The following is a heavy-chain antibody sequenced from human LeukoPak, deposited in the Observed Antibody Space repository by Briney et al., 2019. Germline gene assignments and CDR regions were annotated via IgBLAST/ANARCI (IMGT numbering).Heavy chain of an antibody. CDR2: INPSGGST. V-gene: IGHV1-46*01. CDR3: AGASYYYDSSGFNWFDP. CDR1: GYTFTSYY. D-gene: IGHD3-22*01. J-gene: IGHJ5*02. Sequence: ASVKVSCKASGYTFTSYYMHWVRQAPGQGLEWMGIINPSGGSTSYARKFQGRVTMTRDTSTSTVYMELSSLRSEDTAVYYCAGASYYYDSSGFNWFDPWGQGTLVTVSS.